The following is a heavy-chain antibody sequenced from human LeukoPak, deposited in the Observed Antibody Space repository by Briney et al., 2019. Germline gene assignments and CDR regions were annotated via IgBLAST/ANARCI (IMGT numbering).Heavy chain of an antibody. V-gene: IGHV3-23*01. CDR2: ISGSGGST. J-gene: IGHJ4*02. Sequence: GGSLRLSCEASGFTFSSYAMSWVRQAPGKGLEWVSAISGSGGSTYYADSVKGRFTISRDNSKNTLYLQMNSLRAEDTAVYYCAKVTYYDFWSGYYALDYWGQGTLVTVSS. CDR3: AKVTYYDFWSGYYALDY. D-gene: IGHD3-3*01. CDR1: GFTFSSYA.